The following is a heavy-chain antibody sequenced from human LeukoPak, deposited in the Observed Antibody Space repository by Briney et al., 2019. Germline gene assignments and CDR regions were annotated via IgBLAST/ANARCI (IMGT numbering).Heavy chain of an antibody. J-gene: IGHJ5*02. CDR3: ASLNYYGSGSSNWFDP. CDR2: IYHSGST. V-gene: IGHV4-4*02. D-gene: IGHD3-10*01. Sequence: SGTLSLTCAVSGGSIRSSNWWSWVRPPPGKGLEWIGEIYHSGSTNYNPSLKSRVTISVDKSKNQFSLKLSSVTAADTAVYYCASLNYYGSGSSNWFDPWGQGTLVTVSS. CDR1: GGSIRSSNW.